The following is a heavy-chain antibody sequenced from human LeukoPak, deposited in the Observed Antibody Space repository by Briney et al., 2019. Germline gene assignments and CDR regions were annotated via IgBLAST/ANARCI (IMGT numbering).Heavy chain of an antibody. D-gene: IGHD4-17*01. Sequence: GGSLRLSCVASGFTFGSNAMNGARRAPGRGLEWVSGFSVSGGTTFYGDSERGRFTISRDNSKHTVYLQMNDLRGEDTAVYYCAKSGSTVTTLNWFNPWGQGTLVTVYS. CDR3: AKSGSTVTTLNWFNP. J-gene: IGHJ5*02. CDR1: GFTFGSNA. V-gene: IGHV3-23*01. CDR2: FSVSGGTT.